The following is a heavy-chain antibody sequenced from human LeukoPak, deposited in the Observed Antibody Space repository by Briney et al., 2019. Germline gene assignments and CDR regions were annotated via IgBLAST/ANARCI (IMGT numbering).Heavy chain of an antibody. V-gene: IGHV4-61*02. CDR1: GGSISSGSYY. Sequence: PSQTLSLTCTVSGGSISSGSYYWSWIRQPAGKGLEWIGRIYTSGSTNYNPSLKSRVTISVDTSKNQFSLKLSSVTAADTAVYYCARDFSGGNSRNAFDIWGQGTMVTVSS. D-gene: IGHD4-23*01. J-gene: IGHJ3*02. CDR3: ARDFSGGNSRNAFDI. CDR2: IYTSGST.